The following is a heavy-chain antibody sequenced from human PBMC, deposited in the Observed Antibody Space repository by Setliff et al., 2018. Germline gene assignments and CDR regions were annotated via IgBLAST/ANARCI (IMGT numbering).Heavy chain of an antibody. CDR1: GGTFSNYG. CDR3: AREGVDSRSSTDYRYYMDV. J-gene: IGHJ6*03. Sequence: GASVKVSCKASGGTFSNYGVSWVRQAPGQGLEWMGGTIPIFGTTNYAQKFQGRVTIITDESTSTAYMELRSLTSDDTAVYYCAREGVDSRSSTDYRYYMDVWGKGTTVTVSS. D-gene: IGHD6-6*01. CDR2: TIPIFGTT. V-gene: IGHV1-69*05.